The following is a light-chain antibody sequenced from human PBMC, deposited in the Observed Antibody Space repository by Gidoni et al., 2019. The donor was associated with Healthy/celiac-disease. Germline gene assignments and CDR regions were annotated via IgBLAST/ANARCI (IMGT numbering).Light chain of an antibody. CDR2: DAA. V-gene: IGKV3-11*01. J-gene: IGKJ3*01. CDR3: QQRSNWPLT. Sequence: ELVLTQSPATLSLSPGERATLSCRASQSVSSYLAWYQQKPGQAPRRLIYDAANRATGIPARFSGSGSGTDFTLTISSLEPEDFAVYYCQQRSNWPLTFGPGTKVEIK. CDR1: QSVSSY.